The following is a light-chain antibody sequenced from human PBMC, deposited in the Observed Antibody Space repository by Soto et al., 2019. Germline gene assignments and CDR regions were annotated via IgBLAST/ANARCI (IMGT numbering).Light chain of an antibody. CDR1: QSVNSRY. CDR2: DAS. V-gene: IGKV3-20*01. CDR3: QQYGSSPLFT. Sequence: EMVLTHSPGTLSLSPGERSTLSCRASQSVNSRYLAWYQQKPGQAPRLLIYDASSRATGIPDRFSGSGSGTDFTLTITRLEPEDFAVYYCQQYGSSPLFTFGPGTKVDIK. J-gene: IGKJ3*01.